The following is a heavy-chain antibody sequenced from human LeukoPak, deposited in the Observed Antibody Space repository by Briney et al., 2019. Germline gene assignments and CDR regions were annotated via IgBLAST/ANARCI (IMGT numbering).Heavy chain of an antibody. Sequence: ESGPTLVNPTQTLTLTCTFSGFSLSTYGVGGVWIRQPPGQGLGWSGYIYYSGSTNYNPSLKSRVTISVDTSKNQFSLQLSSVTAADTAVYYCARDRASVQHHYYYMDVWGKGTTVTISS. J-gene: IGHJ6*03. D-gene: IGHD1-1*01. CDR2: IYYSGST. CDR3: ARDRASVQHHYYYMDV. V-gene: IGHV4-61*08. CDR1: GFSLSTYGVG.